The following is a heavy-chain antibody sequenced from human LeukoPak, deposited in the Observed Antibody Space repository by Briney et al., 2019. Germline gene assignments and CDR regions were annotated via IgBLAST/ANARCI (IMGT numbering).Heavy chain of an antibody. Sequence: SETLSLTCTVSGGSISSYYWSWIRQPPGKGLEWIGYIYYSGSTNYNPSLKSRVTISVDTSKNQFSLKLSSVTAADTAVYYCARHPLVVAATPYYFDYWGQGTLVTVSS. CDR3: ARHPLVVAATPYYFDY. J-gene: IGHJ4*02. D-gene: IGHD2-15*01. CDR1: GGSISSYY. CDR2: IYYSGST. V-gene: IGHV4-59*08.